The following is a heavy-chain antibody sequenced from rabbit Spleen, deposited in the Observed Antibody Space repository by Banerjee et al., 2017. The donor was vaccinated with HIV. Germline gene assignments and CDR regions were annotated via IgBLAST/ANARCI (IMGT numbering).Heavy chain of an antibody. Sequence: QEQLVESGGGLVQPEGSLTLTCTASGFSFTSTSWMSWVRLAPGKGLEWIGCIYNGDGSTYYASWVNGRFTMSRSTSLNTVTLQMTSLTAADTATYFCVRNSGRGSNLWGQGTLVTVS. V-gene: IGHV1S47*01. CDR3: VRNSGRGSNL. CDR1: GFSFTSTS. J-gene: IGHJ3*01. D-gene: IGHD1-1*01. CDR2: IYNGDGST.